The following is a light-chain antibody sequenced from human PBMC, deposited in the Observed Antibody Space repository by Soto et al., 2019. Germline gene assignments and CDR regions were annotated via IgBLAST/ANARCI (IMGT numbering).Light chain of an antibody. Sequence: EIVLTQSPGTLSLSPGESATLSCRASQSVSSSYLAWYQQKPGQAPRLLIYGASSRATGIPDRFSGSGSGTDFTLTISRLEPEDFAVYYCQQYGGTFGQGTKLEIK. CDR1: QSVSSSY. CDR3: QQYGGT. CDR2: GAS. V-gene: IGKV3-20*01. J-gene: IGKJ2*01.